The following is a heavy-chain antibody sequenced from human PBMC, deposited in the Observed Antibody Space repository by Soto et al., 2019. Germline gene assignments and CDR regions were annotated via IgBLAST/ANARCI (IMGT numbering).Heavy chain of an antibody. CDR2: ISAYNGNT. V-gene: IGHV1-18*01. CDR1: GYTFTSYG. Sequence: ASVKVSCKASGYTFTSYGISWVRQAPGQGLEWMGWISAYNGNTNYAQKLQGRVTMTTDTSTSTAYMGLRSLRSDDTAVYYCARVVTHYGSGSYWKLIYFDYWGQGTLVTVSS. CDR3: ARVVTHYGSGSYWKLIYFDY. D-gene: IGHD3-10*01. J-gene: IGHJ4*02.